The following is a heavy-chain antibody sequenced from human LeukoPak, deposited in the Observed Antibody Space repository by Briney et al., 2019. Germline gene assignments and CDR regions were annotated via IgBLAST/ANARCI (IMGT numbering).Heavy chain of an antibody. CDR1: GFTFGDYA. J-gene: IGHJ4*02. V-gene: IGHV3-49*04. Sequence: GGSLRLSCTASGFTFGDYAMSWVRQAPGKGLEWVGLIRSKAYGGTTEYAAPVKGRFTISRDDFKSIAYLQMNSLKTEDTAVYYCTRAYDILTGYLPFDYWGQGTLVTVSS. D-gene: IGHD3-9*01. CDR3: TRAYDILTGYLPFDY. CDR2: IRSKAYGGTT.